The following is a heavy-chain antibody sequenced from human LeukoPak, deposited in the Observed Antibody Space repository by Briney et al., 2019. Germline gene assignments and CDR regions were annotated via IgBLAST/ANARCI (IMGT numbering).Heavy chain of an antibody. D-gene: IGHD5-24*01. CDR1: GGTFSSYA. Sequence: GASVKVSCKASGGTFSSYAISWVRQAPGQGLEWMGGIIPIFGTANYAQKFQGRVTITADESTSTAYMELSSLRSEDTAVYYCAREEMATGGPFDYWGQGTLVTVSS. J-gene: IGHJ4*02. CDR3: AREEMATGGPFDY. CDR2: IIPIFGTA. V-gene: IGHV1-69*13.